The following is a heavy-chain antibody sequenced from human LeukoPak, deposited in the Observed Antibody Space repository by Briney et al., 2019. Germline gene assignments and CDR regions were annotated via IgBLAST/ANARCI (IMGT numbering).Heavy chain of an antibody. V-gene: IGHV4-61*05. CDR2: IYYSGST. CDR1: GGSISSSSYY. Sequence: SETLSLTCIVSGGSISSSSYYWSWIRQPPGKGLEWIGYIYYSGSTNYNPSLKSRVTISVDTSKNQFSLKLSSVTAADTAVYYCARQNGVAVAGIVWFDPWGQGTLVTVSS. J-gene: IGHJ5*02. D-gene: IGHD6-19*01. CDR3: ARQNGVAVAGIVWFDP.